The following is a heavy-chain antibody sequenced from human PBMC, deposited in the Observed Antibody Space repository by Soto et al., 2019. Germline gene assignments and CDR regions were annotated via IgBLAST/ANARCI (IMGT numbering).Heavy chain of an antibody. CDR2: IYYSGST. J-gene: IGHJ3*02. D-gene: IGHD3-16*01. V-gene: IGHV4-39*01. Sequence: QLQLQESGPGLVKPSETLSLTCTVSGGSISSSSYYWGWIRQPPGKGLEGIGSIYYSGSTYYNPSLKSRVPISVDTSKNQFSLKLSSVTAADTAVYYCARPLSYDYVWGSYPSSDAFDIWGQGTMVTVSS. CDR1: GGSISSSSYY. CDR3: ARPLSYDYVWGSYPSSDAFDI.